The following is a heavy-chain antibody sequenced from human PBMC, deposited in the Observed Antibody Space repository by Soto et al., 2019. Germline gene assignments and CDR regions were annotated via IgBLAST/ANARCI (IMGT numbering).Heavy chain of an antibody. V-gene: IGHV3-30*03. J-gene: IGHJ6*02. CDR3: ARSITIFGVVSDVPTSMDV. Sequence: GGSLRLSCAASGFTFSSYGMHWVRQAPGKGLEWVAVISYDGSNKYYADSVKGRFTISRDNAKNTLYLQMNSLRAEDTAVYYRARSITIFGVVSDVPTSMDVWGQGTTVTVS. CDR2: ISYDGSNK. D-gene: IGHD3-3*01. CDR1: GFTFSSYG.